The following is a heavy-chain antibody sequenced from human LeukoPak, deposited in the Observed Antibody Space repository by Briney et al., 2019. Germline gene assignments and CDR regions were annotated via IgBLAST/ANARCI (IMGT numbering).Heavy chain of an antibody. D-gene: IGHD2-21*02. J-gene: IGHJ6*02. CDR1: GFTFSSYW. Sequence: PGGSLRLSCAASGFTFSSYWMSWVRQAPGKGLEWAANIKQDGSEKYYVDSVKGRFTISRDNAKNSLYLQMNSLRAEDTAVYYCARVSYCGGDCYYYYYYYGMDVWGQGTTVTVSS. CDR3: ARVSYCGGDCYYYYYYYGMDV. V-gene: IGHV3-7*01. CDR2: IKQDGSEK.